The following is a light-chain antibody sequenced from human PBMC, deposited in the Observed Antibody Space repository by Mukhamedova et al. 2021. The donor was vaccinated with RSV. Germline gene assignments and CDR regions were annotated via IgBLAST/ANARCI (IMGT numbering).Light chain of an antibody. CDR3: SQYSDSPQALT. Sequence: LLIYGASSRATGIPDRFSGSGSGTDFTLTISRLEPEDFAVYYCSQYSDSPQALTFGGGTK. J-gene: IGKJ4*01. CDR2: GAS. V-gene: IGKV3-20*01.